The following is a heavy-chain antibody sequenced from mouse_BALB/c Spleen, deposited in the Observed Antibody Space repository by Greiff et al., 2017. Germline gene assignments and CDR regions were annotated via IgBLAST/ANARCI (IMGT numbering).Heavy chain of an antibody. CDR3: ARVYYGYRGAMDY. J-gene: IGHJ4*01. CDR2: INPDSSTI. D-gene: IGHD1-2*01. V-gene: IGHV4-1*02. CDR1: GFDFSRYW. Sequence: EVQLLESGGGLVQPGGSLKLSCAASGFDFSRYWMSWVRQAPGKGLEWIGEINPDSSTINYTPSLKDKFIISRDNAKNTLYLQMSKVRSEDTALYYCARVYYGYRGAMDYWGQGTSVTVSS.